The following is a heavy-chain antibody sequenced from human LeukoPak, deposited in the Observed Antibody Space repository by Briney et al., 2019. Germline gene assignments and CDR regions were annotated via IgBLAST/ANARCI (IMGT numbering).Heavy chain of an antibody. CDR2: INHSGST. D-gene: IGHD3-22*01. Sequence: SETLSLTCTVSGASMTSTIYYWSWIRQPPGKGLEWIGEINHSGSTNYNPSLKSRVTTSVDTSKNQFSLKLSSVTAADTAVYYCARALDSSGYPDYWGQGTLVTVFS. V-gene: IGHV4-39*07. J-gene: IGHJ4*02. CDR1: GASMTSTIYY. CDR3: ARALDSSGYPDY.